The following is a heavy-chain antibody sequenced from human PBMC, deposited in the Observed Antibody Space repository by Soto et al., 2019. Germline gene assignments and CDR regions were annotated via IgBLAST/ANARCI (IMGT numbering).Heavy chain of an antibody. CDR2: ISAYNGNT. V-gene: IGHV1-18*01. CDR1: GYTFTSYG. Sequence: QVQLVQSGAEVKKPGASVKVSCKASGYTFTSYGISWVRQAPGQGLEWMGWISAYNGNTNYAQKLQGRVTMTTDTSTSRDYMELRSLRSDDTAVYYCARDRGRYYGSGSEGWVDPWGQGTLVTVSS. CDR3: ARDRGRYYGSGSEGWVDP. J-gene: IGHJ5*02. D-gene: IGHD3-10*01.